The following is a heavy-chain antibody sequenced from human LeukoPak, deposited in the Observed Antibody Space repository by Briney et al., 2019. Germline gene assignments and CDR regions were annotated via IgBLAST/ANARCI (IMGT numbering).Heavy chain of an antibody. CDR2: IRHDGTST. V-gene: IGHV3-30*02. D-gene: IGHD6-19*01. J-gene: IGHJ4*02. CDR3: VKGGQYNTGWGFDY. Sequence: GGSLRLSCATSGFTFSSYAMHWVRQAPGTGLEWVAFIRHDGTSTYYADSVKGRFTISRDNSKNTLYLQMNSPRAEDTAVYYCVKGGQYNTGWGFDYWGQGTLVTVSS. CDR1: GFTFSSYA.